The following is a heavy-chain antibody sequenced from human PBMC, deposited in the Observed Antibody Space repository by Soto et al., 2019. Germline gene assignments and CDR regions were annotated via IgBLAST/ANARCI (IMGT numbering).Heavy chain of an antibody. CDR1: GFTFGSYG. J-gene: IGHJ4*02. V-gene: IGHV3-30*18. D-gene: IGHD1-7*01. Sequence: QVQLVESGGGVVQPGRSLRLSCAASGFTFGSYGMHWVRQAPGKGLEWVAVISYDGSNKYYADSVKGRFTISRDNSKNTLYLQMNSLRAEDTAVYYCAKDGGGELELVSGLLDYWGQGTLVTVSS. CDR2: ISYDGSNK. CDR3: AKDGGGELELVSGLLDY.